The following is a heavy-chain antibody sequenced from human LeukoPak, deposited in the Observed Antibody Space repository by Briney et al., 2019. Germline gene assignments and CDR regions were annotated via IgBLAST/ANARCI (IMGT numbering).Heavy chain of an antibody. CDR1: GGSFSGYY. Sequence: SETLSLTCAVYGGSFSGYYWSWIRQPPGKGLEWIGEINHSGSTNYNPSLKSRVTISVDTSKNQFSLKLSSVTAADTAVYYCARDQIEMATIMDYYYGMDVWGQGTTVTVSS. D-gene: IGHD5-24*01. J-gene: IGHJ6*02. CDR3: ARDQIEMATIMDYYYGMDV. V-gene: IGHV4-34*01. CDR2: INHSGST.